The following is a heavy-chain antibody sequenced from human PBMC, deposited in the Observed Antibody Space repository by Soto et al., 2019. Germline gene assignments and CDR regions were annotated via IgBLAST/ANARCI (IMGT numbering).Heavy chain of an antibody. CDR3: AMKDSGSADYMDV. V-gene: IGHV4-31*03. CDR2: IYYSGST. D-gene: IGHD6-19*01. Sequence: QVQLQESGPGLVKPSQTLSLTCTVSGGSISSGGYYWSWLRQHPGKGLEWIGYIYYSGSTYYNPYLKSRVTMSVDTSETQFSLRLSSVTAADTAVYYCAMKDSGSADYMDVWGKGTTGTVSS. J-gene: IGHJ6*03. CDR1: GGSISSGGYY.